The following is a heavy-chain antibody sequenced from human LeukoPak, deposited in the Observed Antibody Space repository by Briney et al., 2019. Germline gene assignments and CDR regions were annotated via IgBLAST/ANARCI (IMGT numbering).Heavy chain of an antibody. J-gene: IGHJ6*02. CDR1: GFTFTNYW. CDR2: IKQDGSDK. D-gene: IGHD5-24*01. Sequence: PGGSLRLSCAASGFTFTNYWMSWVRQAPGKGLEWVASIKQDGSDKFYADSVKGRFTISRDNSKNTLYLQMNSLRPEDTAVYYCARGGTEIYYYYYGMDVWGRGTTVTVSS. V-gene: IGHV3-7*01. CDR3: ARGGTEIYYYYYGMDV.